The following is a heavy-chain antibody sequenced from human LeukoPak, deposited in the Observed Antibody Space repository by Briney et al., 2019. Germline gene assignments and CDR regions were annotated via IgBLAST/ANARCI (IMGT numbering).Heavy chain of an antibody. V-gene: IGHV1-18*01. CDR3: ARGGIDIVSVPVSNWFDP. CDR2: SSPYNGKT. J-gene: IGHJ5*02. Sequence: GASVKVSCKASGYTFINYGITWVRQAPGQGLEWMGWSSPYNGKTDYAQKLQGRVTMTTDTSTNTAHMELRSLRSDDTAVYYCARGGIDIVSVPVSNWFDPWGQGTLVTVSS. CDR1: GYTFINYG. D-gene: IGHD2/OR15-2a*01.